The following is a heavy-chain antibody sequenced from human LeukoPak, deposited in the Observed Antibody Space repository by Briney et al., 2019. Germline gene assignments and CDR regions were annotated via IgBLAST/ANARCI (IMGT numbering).Heavy chain of an antibody. CDR3: AKDKGPDILTGYPAFDY. D-gene: IGHD3-9*01. CDR2: ISWNSGSI. J-gene: IGHJ4*02. V-gene: IGHV3-9*01. Sequence: GRSLRLSCAASGFTFDDYAMHWVRQAPGKGLEWVSGISWNSGSIGYADSVKGRFTISRDNAKNSLYLQMNSLRAEDTALYYCAKDKGPDILTGYPAFDYWGQGTLVTVSS. CDR1: GFTFDDYA.